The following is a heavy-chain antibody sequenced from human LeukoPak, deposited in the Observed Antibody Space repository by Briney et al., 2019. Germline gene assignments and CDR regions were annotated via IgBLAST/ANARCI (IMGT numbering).Heavy chain of an antibody. Sequence: GGSLRLSCAASGFTFSSYGMQWVGQAPGKGLEWVAVISYDGSNKYYADSVKGRFTISRDNSKNTLYLQMNSLRAEDTAVYYCAKDLGWDGLEYYFDYWGQGTLVTVSS. CDR3: AKDLGWDGLEYYFDY. CDR1: GFTFSSYG. J-gene: IGHJ4*02. V-gene: IGHV3-30*18. CDR2: ISYDGSNK. D-gene: IGHD4-23*01.